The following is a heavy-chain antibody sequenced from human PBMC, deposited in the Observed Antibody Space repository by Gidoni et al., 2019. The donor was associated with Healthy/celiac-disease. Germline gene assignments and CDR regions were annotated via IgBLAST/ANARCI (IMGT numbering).Heavy chain of an antibody. CDR3: ARVPLDDPTAFDI. D-gene: IGHD1-1*01. V-gene: IGHV3-7*01. Sequence: EVQLVESGGGLVQPGGSLRLTWAASGFTFRSYWMSWVRQAPGKGLEWVATIKQDGRATYYVDSVQCRFPISRYNAKNSLSLQMNSLRAEDTAVYYCARVPLDDPTAFDIWGQGTMVTVSS. CDR1: GFTFRSYW. CDR2: IKQDGRAT. J-gene: IGHJ3*02.